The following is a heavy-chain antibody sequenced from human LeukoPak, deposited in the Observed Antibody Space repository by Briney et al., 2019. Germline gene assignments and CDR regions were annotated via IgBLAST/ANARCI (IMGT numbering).Heavy chain of an antibody. CDR2: LNPNNGVP. Sequence: GDSVTVSCKASGYTFTGYYTHWVPQPPGQGLEWMGRLNPNNGVPNYAQKIQGRITTTRDTAISTFYMELNSLRSDDTAVYFCAREVGYSSSYYGRFDPWGQGTLVIVSS. CDR1: GYTFTGYY. D-gene: IGHD2-2*01. V-gene: IGHV1-2*06. J-gene: IGHJ5*02. CDR3: AREVGYSSSYYGRFDP.